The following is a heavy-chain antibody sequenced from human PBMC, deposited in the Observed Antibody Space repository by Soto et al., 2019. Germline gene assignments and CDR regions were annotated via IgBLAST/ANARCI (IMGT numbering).Heavy chain of an antibody. J-gene: IGHJ4*02. CDR2: ISTSGSTV. CDR1: GFTFSNSA. V-gene: IGHV3-48*02. CDR3: VRYCSTTLCNGVATRTFDY. D-gene: IGHD2-2*01. Sequence: EVQLLESGGGLVQPGGSLRLSCAASGFTFSNSAMSWVRQAPGKGLEWVSYISTSGSTVYYADSVKGRFTISRDNTRNSLYLQMNSLRDEDTALYYCVRYCSTTLCNGVATRTFDYWGQGTLVTVSS.